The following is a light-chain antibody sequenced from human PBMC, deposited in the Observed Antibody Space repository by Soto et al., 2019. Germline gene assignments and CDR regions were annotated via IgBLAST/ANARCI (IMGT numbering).Light chain of an antibody. Sequence: EIVMPQSPATLSVSPGERATLSCRASQSVSINLAWYQQKPGQAPRLLIYGASTRATGIPARFSGHGSGTEFTLTISSLQSEDFAVYYCQQFTNWPLTFGGGTKVEIK. CDR3: QQFTNWPLT. CDR2: GAS. J-gene: IGKJ4*01. V-gene: IGKV3-15*01. CDR1: QSVSIN.